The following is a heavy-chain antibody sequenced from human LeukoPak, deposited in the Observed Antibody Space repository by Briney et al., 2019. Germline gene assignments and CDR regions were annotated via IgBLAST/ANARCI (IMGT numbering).Heavy chain of an antibody. CDR2: IYYSGST. J-gene: IGHJ3*02. Sequence: SETLSLTCTVSGDSISSYYWGWIRQPPGKGLEWIGSIYYSGSTYYNPSLKSRVTISVDTSKNQFSLKLSSVTAADTAVYYCARDYYGSVRGAFDIWGQGTMVTVSS. V-gene: IGHV4-39*07. D-gene: IGHD3-10*01. CDR3: ARDYYGSVRGAFDI. CDR1: GDSISSYY.